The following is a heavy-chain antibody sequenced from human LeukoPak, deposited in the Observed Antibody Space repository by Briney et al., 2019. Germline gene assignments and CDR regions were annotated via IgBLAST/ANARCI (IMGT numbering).Heavy chain of an antibody. CDR3: AKSDCSDAGCCLLDY. J-gene: IGHJ4*02. Sequence: PGGSLRLSCAASGFTSSNYAMSWVRQAPGRGLEWVSSISGSGDGTYYADSVKGRFTISRDNSKNALYLQMNSLTAEDTAVYFCAKSDCSDAGCCLLDYWGQGALVTVSS. CDR2: ISGSGDGT. CDR1: GFTSSNYA. D-gene: IGHD2-15*01. V-gene: IGHV3-23*01.